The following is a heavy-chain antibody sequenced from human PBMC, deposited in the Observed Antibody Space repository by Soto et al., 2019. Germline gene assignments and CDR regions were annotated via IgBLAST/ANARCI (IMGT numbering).Heavy chain of an antibody. CDR3: AKGTNTGDAFDI. Sequence: PGGSLRLSCAASGFTFDDYTMHWVRQAPGKGLEWVSLISWDGGSTYYADSVKGRFTISRDNSKNSLYLQMNSLRTEDTALYYCAKGTNTGDAFDIWGQGTMVTVSS. D-gene: IGHD2-8*01. J-gene: IGHJ3*02. CDR1: GFTFDDYT. CDR2: ISWDGGST. V-gene: IGHV3-43*01.